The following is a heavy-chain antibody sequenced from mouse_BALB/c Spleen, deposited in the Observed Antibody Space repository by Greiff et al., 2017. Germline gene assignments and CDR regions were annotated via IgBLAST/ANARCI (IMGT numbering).Heavy chain of an antibody. Sequence: DVQLQESGPGLVKPSQSLSLTCSVTGYSITSGYYWNWIRQFPGNKLEWMGYISYDGSNNYNPSLKNRISITRDTSKNQFFLKLNSVTTEDTATYYCAREGLTRAMDYWGQGTSVTVSS. D-gene: IGHD1-1*01. CDR2: ISYDGSN. CDR3: AREGLTRAMDY. J-gene: IGHJ4*01. V-gene: IGHV3-6*02. CDR1: GYSITSGYY.